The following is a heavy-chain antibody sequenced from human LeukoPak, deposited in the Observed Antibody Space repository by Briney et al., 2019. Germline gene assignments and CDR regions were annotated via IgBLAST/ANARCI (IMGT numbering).Heavy chain of an antibody. D-gene: IGHD4-11*01. J-gene: IGHJ4*02. V-gene: IGHV3-49*04. Sequence: GGSLRLSCTTSGFTFGDYAMNWVRQAPGKGLEWVGFISGKAYGGTTEYAASVRGRFTISRDDSKSIAYLQMNSLKTEDTAVYYCSRDRDDYTPLDFWGRGTLVSVSS. CDR3: SRDRDDYTPLDF. CDR1: GFTFGDYA. CDR2: ISGKAYGGTT.